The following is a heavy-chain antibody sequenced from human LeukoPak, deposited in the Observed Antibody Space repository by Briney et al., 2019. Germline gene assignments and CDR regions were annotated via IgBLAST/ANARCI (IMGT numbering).Heavy chain of an antibody. V-gene: IGHV3-48*01. CDR1: GFTFSSYS. D-gene: IGHD3-10*01. CDR3: ARDSLWFGELLPDY. Sequence: TGGSLRLSCAASGFTFSSYSMNWVRQAPGKGLEWVSYISSSSSTIYYADSVKGRFTISRDNAKNSLYLQMNSLRAEDTAVYYCARDSLWFGELLPDYWGQGTLVTVSS. CDR2: ISSSSSTI. J-gene: IGHJ4*02.